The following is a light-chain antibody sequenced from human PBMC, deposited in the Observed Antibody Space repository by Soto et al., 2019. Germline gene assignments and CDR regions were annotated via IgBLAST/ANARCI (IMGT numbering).Light chain of an antibody. CDR3: QQYNNWPPDRT. CDR2: GAS. J-gene: IGKJ1*01. CDR1: QSVSSN. Sequence: EIVMTQSPATLSVSPGERATLSCRASQSVSSNLAWYQQKPGQAPELLIYGASTRATGIPARFSGSGSGTEFTLTISSLQSEDFAMYFCQQYNNWPPDRTFGQGTKVEIK. V-gene: IGKV3-15*01.